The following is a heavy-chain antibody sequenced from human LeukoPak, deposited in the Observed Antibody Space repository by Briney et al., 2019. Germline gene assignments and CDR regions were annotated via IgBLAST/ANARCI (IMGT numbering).Heavy chain of an antibody. V-gene: IGHV5-51*01. CDR3: ASSAYCGGDCYSTDAFDI. Sequence: GESLKISCKGSGYSFTSYWIGWVRQMPGKGLGWMGIIYPGDSDTRYSPSFQGQVTISADKSISTAYLQWSSLKASDTAMYYCASSAYCGGDCYSTDAFDIWGQGTMVTVSS. D-gene: IGHD2-21*02. CDR2: IYPGDSDT. CDR1: GYSFTSYW. J-gene: IGHJ3*02.